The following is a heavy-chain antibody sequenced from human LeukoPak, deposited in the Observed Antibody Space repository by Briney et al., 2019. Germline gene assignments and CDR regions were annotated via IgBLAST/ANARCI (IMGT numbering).Heavy chain of an antibody. V-gene: IGHV3-23*01. D-gene: IGHD3-22*01. CDR3: AKDPTHYRVWDYYETIGLSY. CDR2: ISGSGGST. J-gene: IGHJ4*02. Sequence: GGSLRLSCAASGFTVSSNYMSWVRQAPGKGLEWVSAISGSGGSTYYADSVKGRFTISRDNSKNTLNLHMNSLRAEDTAVYHCAKDPTHYRVWDYYETIGLSYWGQGTLVTVSS. CDR1: GFTVSSNY.